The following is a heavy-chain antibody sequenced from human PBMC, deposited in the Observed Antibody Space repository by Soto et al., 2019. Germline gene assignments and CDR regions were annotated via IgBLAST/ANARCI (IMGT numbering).Heavy chain of an antibody. CDR2: IYYSGST. Sequence: QVQLQESGPGLVKPSQTLSLTCTVSGGSISSGGYYWSWIRQHPGKGLEWIGYIYYSGSTYYNPSLKRRATIPVDTSKNQFSLKLSSVTAADTAVYYCGRRPWGGYGAFDIWGQGTMVTVSS. CDR3: GRRPWGGYGAFDI. CDR1: GGSISSGGYY. D-gene: IGHD3-3*01. V-gene: IGHV4-31*03. J-gene: IGHJ3*02.